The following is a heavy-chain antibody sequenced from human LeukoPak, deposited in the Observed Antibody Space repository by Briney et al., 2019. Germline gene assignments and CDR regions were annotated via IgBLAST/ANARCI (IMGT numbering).Heavy chain of an antibody. CDR3: ARDPDVDTAMVGEVRRDY. D-gene: IGHD5-18*01. J-gene: IGHJ4*02. CDR1: GFTFDDYA. V-gene: IGHV3-9*01. CDR2: ISWNSGSI. Sequence: GGSLRLSCAASGFTFDDYAMHWVRQAPGKGLEWVSGISWNSGSIGYADSVKGRFTISRDNAKNSLYLQMNSLRAEDTAVYYCARDPDVDTAMVGEVRRDYWGQGTLVTVSS.